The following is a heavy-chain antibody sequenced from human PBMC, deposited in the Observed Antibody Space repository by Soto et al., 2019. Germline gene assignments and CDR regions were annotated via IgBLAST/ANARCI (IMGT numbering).Heavy chain of an antibody. V-gene: IGHV4-34*01. CDR2: INHSGST. CDR3: AREGGSTSLYYYYGMDV. Sequence: SETLSLTCAVCGGSFSGYYWSWIRQPPGKGLEWIGEINHSGSTNYNPSLKSRVTISVDTSKNQFSLKLSSVTAADTAVYYCAREGGSTSLYYYYGMDVWGQGTTVTVSS. D-gene: IGHD2-2*01. CDR1: GGSFSGYY. J-gene: IGHJ6*02.